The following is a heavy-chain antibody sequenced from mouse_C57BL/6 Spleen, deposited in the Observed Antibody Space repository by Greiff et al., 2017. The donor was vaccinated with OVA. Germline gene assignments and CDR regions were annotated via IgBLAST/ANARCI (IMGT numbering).Heavy chain of an antibody. CDR3: VRGGTVVATGDY. CDR1: GYTFTSYT. D-gene: IGHD1-1*01. Sequence: VQLQQSGAELARPGASVKMSCKASGYTFTSYTMHWVKQRPGQGLEWIGYINPSSGYTKYNQKFKDKATLTADKSSSTAYMQLSSLTSEDSAVYYCVRGGTVVATGDYWGQGTTLTVSS. J-gene: IGHJ2*01. CDR2: INPSSGYT. V-gene: IGHV1-4*01.